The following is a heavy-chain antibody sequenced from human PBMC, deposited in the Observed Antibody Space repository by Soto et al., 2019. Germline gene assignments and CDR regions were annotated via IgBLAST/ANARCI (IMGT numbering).Heavy chain of an antibody. Sequence: QVQLVESGGGVVQPGRSLRLSCAASGFTFSSFGMHWVRQAPGKGLEWVAHISYDGSNDHSADSVKGRFTISRDNSEDKLYLQVNSLRVEDTAVYYCAKDTYFHDSSGYYIFDYWGQGTLVTVSS. CDR1: GFTFSSFG. J-gene: IGHJ4*02. D-gene: IGHD3-22*01. CDR2: ISYDGSND. CDR3: AKDTYFHDSSGYYIFDY. V-gene: IGHV3-30*18.